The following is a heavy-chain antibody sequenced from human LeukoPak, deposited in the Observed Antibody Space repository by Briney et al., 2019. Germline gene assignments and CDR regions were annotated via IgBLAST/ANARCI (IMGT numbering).Heavy chain of an antibody. V-gene: IGHV3-20*04. Sequence: GGSLRLSCAASGFTFDDYGMSWVRQAPGKGLEWVSGINWNGGSTGYADSVKGRFTISRDNAKNSLYLQMNSLRAEDTALYYCARVNPRGGSFWRPYYFDYWGQGTLVTVSS. J-gene: IGHJ4*02. D-gene: IGHD2-15*01. CDR3: ARVNPRGGSFWRPYYFDY. CDR2: INWNGGST. CDR1: GFTFDDYG.